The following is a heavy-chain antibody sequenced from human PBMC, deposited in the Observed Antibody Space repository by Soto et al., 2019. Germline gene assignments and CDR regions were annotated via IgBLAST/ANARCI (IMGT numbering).Heavy chain of an antibody. Sequence: GGSLRLSCAASGLTLSIYWMNWVRQAPGKGLEWVANINQDGSGKYYVDSVKGRFTISRDNAKNALYLQMDSLRAEDMALYYCARALTTVASFWAQGT. D-gene: IGHD2-21*01. J-gene: IGHJ4*02. CDR2: INQDGSGK. CDR3: ARALTTVASF. V-gene: IGHV3-7*01. CDR1: GLTLSIYW.